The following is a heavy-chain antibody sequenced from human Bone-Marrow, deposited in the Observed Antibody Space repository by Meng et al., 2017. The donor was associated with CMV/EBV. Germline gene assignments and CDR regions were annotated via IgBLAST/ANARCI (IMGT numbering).Heavy chain of an antibody. Sequence: LSFPASRFTSLHSAMGWVRQAPGKGLEWVSTISGGGTTTYYTDSVKGRFTISRDNSKNTVFLQLTSLGAEDTALYYCVQGGIAPLGAWGQGTLVTVSS. CDR3: VQGGIAPLGA. CDR1: RFTSLHSA. D-gene: IGHD6-13*01. V-gene: IGHV3-23*01. CDR2: ISGGGTTT. J-gene: IGHJ5*02.